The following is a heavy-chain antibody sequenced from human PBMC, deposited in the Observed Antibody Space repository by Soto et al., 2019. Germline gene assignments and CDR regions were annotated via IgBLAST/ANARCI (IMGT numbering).Heavy chain of an antibody. J-gene: IGHJ5*02. CDR1: GGSISSSSYY. Sequence: QLQLQESGPGLVKPSETLSLTCTVSGGSISSSSYYWGWIRQPPGKGLEWIGSIYYSGSTYYNPSLKSRVTISVDTSKNQFSLKLSSVTAADTAVYYCARRTGTTRGFDPWGQGTLVTVSS. CDR3: ARRTGTTRGFDP. V-gene: IGHV4-39*01. D-gene: IGHD1-7*01. CDR2: IYYSGST.